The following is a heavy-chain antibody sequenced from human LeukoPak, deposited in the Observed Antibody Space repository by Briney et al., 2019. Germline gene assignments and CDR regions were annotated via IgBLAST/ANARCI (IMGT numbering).Heavy chain of an antibody. D-gene: IGHD2-21*02. CDR2: TSGSGGST. CDR1: GFTFSSYA. CDR3: AKGFVVVTAMDGMDV. Sequence: GGSLRLSCAASGFTFSSYAMSWVRQAPGKGLEWVSATSGSGGSTYYADSVKGRFTISRDNSKNTLYLQMNSLRAEDTAVYYCAKGFVVVTAMDGMDVWGQGTTVTVSS. V-gene: IGHV3-23*01. J-gene: IGHJ6*02.